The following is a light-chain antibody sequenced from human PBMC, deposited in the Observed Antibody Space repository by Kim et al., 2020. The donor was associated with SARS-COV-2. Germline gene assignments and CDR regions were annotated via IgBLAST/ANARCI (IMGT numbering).Light chain of an antibody. CDR3: QQYDNLPLT. J-gene: IGKJ4*01. V-gene: IGKV1-33*01. CDR2: DAS. CDR1: RNIYNS. Sequence: DIQMTQSPSSLSASVGDRVTITCQASRNIYNSLNWYQQKPGKAPELLIYDASNLQTGVPSRFSGSRSGTDFTFTISSLQPEDIATYYCQQYDNLPLTFGGGTKVDIK.